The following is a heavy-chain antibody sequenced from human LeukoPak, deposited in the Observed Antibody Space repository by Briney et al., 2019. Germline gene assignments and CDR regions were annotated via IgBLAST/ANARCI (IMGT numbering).Heavy chain of an antibody. CDR3: AKGGSNNWSFDN. CDR1: GLTFSNYG. V-gene: IGHV3-30*02. J-gene: IGHJ4*02. Sequence: GGSLRLSCAAAGLTFSNYGMHWVRQAPGKGLQWVAYIRYDGRNKYSADSVKGRFTIYRDNSKSTLYLQMNSLGPEDTAVYYCAKGGSNNWSFDNWGQGTLVTVSS. CDR2: IRYDGRNK. D-gene: IGHD1-1*01.